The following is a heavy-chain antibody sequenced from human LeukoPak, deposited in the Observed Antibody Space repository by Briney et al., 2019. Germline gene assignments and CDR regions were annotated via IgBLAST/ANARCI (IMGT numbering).Heavy chain of an antibody. CDR3: ARDPGYSSSWYEENYFDY. V-gene: IGHV1-2*02. CDR1: GYTFTGYY. CDR2: INPNSGGT. Sequence: ASVKVSCKASGYTFTGYYMHWVRQAPGQGLEWMGWINPNSGGTNYAQKFQGRVTMTRDTSISTAYMELSRLRSDDTAVYHCARDPGYSSSWYEENYFDYWGQGTLVTVSS. J-gene: IGHJ4*02. D-gene: IGHD6-13*01.